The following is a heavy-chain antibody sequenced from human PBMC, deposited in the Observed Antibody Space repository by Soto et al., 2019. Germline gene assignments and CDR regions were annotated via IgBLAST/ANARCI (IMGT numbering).Heavy chain of an antibody. V-gene: IGHV6-1*01. CDR2: TYYRSRWYN. Sequence: SQTLSLTCVISGDSVSSNSAAWNWIRLSPSRGLEWLGRTYYRSRWYNDYAVSVRSRITVNADTSKNQFSLHLNSVTPEDTAVDYCAGTSSLQWYYMDVWDKGTTVTVSS. J-gene: IGHJ6*03. CDR3: AGTSSLQWYYMDV. CDR1: GDSVSSNSAA. D-gene: IGHD1-7*01.